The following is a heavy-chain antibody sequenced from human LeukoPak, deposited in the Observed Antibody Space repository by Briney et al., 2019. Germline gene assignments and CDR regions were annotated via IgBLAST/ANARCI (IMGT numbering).Heavy chain of an antibody. CDR1: GFTFNRAA. CDR2: ISGSGGDT. Sequence: GGSLRLSCAGSGFTFNRAAMSWVRQAPGKGLEWVSGISGSGGDTYYSDSVKGRFTISRDNAKITVYLQMNSLRTEDTAEYYCAKEGRLTVAAVVVENYFDYWGQGTPVTVSA. D-gene: IGHD3-22*01. V-gene: IGHV3-23*01. CDR3: AKEGRLTVAAVVVENYFDY. J-gene: IGHJ4*02.